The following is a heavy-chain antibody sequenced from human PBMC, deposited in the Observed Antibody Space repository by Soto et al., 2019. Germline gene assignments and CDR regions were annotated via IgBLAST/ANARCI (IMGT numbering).Heavy chain of an antibody. CDR2: IHGDGDYM. CDR1: GFTFSCCA. V-gene: IGHV3-23*01. J-gene: IGHJ6*02. CDR3: ARGYDFWSGYYYPYGMDV. Sequence: GGSLRLSCAASGFTFSCCAMSWVRQAPGKGLEWVSTIHGDGDYMQYTDSVKGRFTISRDNSRNTLYLQMNSLRAEDTAVYYCARGYDFWSGYYYPYGMDVWGQGTTVTVSS. D-gene: IGHD3-3*01.